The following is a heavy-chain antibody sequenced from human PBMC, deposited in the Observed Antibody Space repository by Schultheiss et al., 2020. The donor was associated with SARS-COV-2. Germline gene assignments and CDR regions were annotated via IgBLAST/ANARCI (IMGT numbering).Heavy chain of an antibody. CDR2: IYTSGST. Sequence: GSLRLSCAASGFTFSSYEMNWVRQAPGKGLEWIGRIYTSGSTNYNPSLKSRVTISVDTSKNQFSLKLSSVTAADTAVYYCARGRGPEQDYHYYYMDVWGKGTTVTVSS. J-gene: IGHJ6*03. CDR3: ARGRGPEQDYHYYYMDV. CDR1: GFTFSSYE. V-gene: IGHV4-59*10. D-gene: IGHD1-14*01.